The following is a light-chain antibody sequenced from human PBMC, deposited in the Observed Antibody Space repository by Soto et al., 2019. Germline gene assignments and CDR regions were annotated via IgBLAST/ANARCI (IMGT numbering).Light chain of an antibody. V-gene: IGKV1-5*01. CDR3: QQYNNWPFT. CDR1: QSINNL. CDR2: DVS. J-gene: IGKJ3*01. Sequence: DVQMTQSPSTLSASVGDRVTITCRASQSINNLLAWYQQKPGKAPKFLIYDVSTLESGVPSRFSGSGSGTEFTLTISSLQPEDFATYYCQQYNNWPFTFGPGTKVDIK.